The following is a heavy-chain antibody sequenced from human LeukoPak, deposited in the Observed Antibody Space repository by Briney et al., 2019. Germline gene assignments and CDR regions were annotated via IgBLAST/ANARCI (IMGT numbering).Heavy chain of an antibody. CDR2: ISRTGSII. J-gene: IGHJ4*02. CDR3: ARDPADSGWYSDH. Sequence: GGSLRLSCVASGFTFSDYRMTWVRQAPGKGLEWVSYISRTGSIIFSADSVKGRFIVSRDNAKNSLFLQMNSLRDEDTAVYYCARDPADSGWYSDHWGPGTLVTVSS. V-gene: IGHV3-48*02. D-gene: IGHD6-19*01. CDR1: GFTFSDYR.